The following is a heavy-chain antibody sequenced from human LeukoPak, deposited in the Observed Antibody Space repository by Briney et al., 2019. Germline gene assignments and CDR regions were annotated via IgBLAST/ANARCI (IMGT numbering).Heavy chain of an antibody. CDR3: ARDIAAGSGVTHYFDY. CDR2: IYYSGST. V-gene: IGHV4-59*01. CDR1: GGSISSYY. Sequence: SETLSLTCTVFGGSISSYYWSWIRQPPGKGLEWIGYIYYSGSTNYNPSLKSRVTISVDTSKNQFSLKLSSVTAADTAVYYCARDIAAGSGVTHYFDYWGQGTLVTVSS. D-gene: IGHD3-10*01. J-gene: IGHJ4*02.